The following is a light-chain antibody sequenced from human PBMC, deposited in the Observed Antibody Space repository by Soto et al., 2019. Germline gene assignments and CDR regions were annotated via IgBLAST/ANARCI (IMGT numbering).Light chain of an antibody. Sequence: QSVLTQPASVSGSPGQSLTISCTGTSNDVGAYNYVSWYQQQPGKAPKLIIYEVSHRPSGVSNRFSGSKSGNTASLTISALHVEDEAAYFCSSHSSSSPYVFGPGTKVTVL. V-gene: IGLV2-14*03. J-gene: IGLJ1*01. CDR2: EVS. CDR3: SSHSSSSPYV. CDR1: SNDVGAYNY.